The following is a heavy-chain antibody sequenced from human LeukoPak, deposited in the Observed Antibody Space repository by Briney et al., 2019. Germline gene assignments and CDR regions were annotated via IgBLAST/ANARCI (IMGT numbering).Heavy chain of an antibody. J-gene: IGHJ3*02. V-gene: IGHV1-24*01. CDR1: GYTLTELS. CDR2: CDPEDGET. CDR3: ATGGSWVVAANNAFDI. Sequence: ASVKVSCKVSGYTLTELSMHWVRQAPGKGLEWMGGCDPEDGETIYAQKFQGRVTMTEDTSTDTAYMELSSLRSEDTAVYYCATGGSWVVAANNAFDIWGQGTMVTVSS. D-gene: IGHD2-15*01.